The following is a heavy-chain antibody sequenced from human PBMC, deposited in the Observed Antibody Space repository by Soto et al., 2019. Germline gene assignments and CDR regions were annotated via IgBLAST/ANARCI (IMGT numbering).Heavy chain of an antibody. CDR1: GFTFSSYG. CDR2: IWYDGSNK. D-gene: IGHD6-19*01. Sequence: GGSLRLSCAASGFTFSSYGVHWVRQAPGKGLEWVAVIWYDGSNKYYADSVKGRFTISRDNSKNTLYLQMNSLRAEDTAVYYCAREAVAGYYYYGMDVWGQGTTVTVSS. V-gene: IGHV3-33*01. CDR3: AREAVAGYYYYGMDV. J-gene: IGHJ6*02.